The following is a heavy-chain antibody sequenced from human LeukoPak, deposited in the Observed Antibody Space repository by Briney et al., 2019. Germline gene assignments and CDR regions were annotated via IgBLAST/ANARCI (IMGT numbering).Heavy chain of an antibody. CDR2: ISAYNGNT. D-gene: IGHD6-13*01. CDR3: ARAGSSSWYSLYYFDY. V-gene: IGHV1-18*01. CDR1: GYTFTSYA. J-gene: IGHJ4*02. Sequence: EASVKVSCKASGYTFTSYAMHWVRQAPGQGLEWMGWISAYNGNTNYAQKLQGRVTMTTDTSTSTAYMELRSLRSDDTAVYYCARAGSSSWYSLYYFDYWGQGTLVTVPS.